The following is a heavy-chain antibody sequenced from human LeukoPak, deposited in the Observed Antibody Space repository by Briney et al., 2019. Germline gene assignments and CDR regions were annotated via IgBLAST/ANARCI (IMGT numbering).Heavy chain of an antibody. J-gene: IGHJ4*02. CDR3: ARGHPGLPSARRLFDLNLRAFDY. V-gene: IGHV4-34*01. Sequence: SETLSLTCAVYGGSFSGYYWSWIRQPPGNGLEWIGEINHSGSTNYNPSLKSRVTISVDTSKNQFSLKLSSVTAADTAVYYRARGHPGLPSARRLFDLNLRAFDYWGQGTLVTVSS. D-gene: IGHD2-15*01. CDR1: GGSFSGYY. CDR2: INHSGST.